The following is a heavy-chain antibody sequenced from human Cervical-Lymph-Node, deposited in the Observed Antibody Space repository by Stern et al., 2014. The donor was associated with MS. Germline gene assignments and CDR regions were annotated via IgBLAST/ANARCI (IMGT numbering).Heavy chain of an antibody. Sequence: QVTLRESGPKLKKPTQSLKLSCTFSGFTFTTSAVAVGRLRPSPGIDSVWLANPYWDDDKRYSPSSKNRVTISKEATKNQVVLAMTNVDPENTATYFCAHRTSLPVILASNWFDPWGQGLLVTVSS. D-gene: IGHD2/OR15-2a*01. CDR3: AHRTSLPVILASNWFDP. CDR2: PYWDDDK. V-gene: IGHV2-5*02. J-gene: IGHJ5*02. CDR1: GFTFTTSAVA.